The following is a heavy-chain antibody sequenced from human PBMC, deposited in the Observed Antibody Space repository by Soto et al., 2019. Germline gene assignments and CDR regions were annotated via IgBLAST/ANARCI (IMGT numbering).Heavy chain of an antibody. CDR3: ARDGDCGGDCYFDY. J-gene: IGHJ4*02. V-gene: IGHV3-30-3*01. CDR1: GFTFSSYA. CDR2: ISYDGSNK. Sequence: AGGSLRLSCAASGFTFSSYAMHWVRQAPGKGLEWVAVISYDGSNKYYADSVKGRFTISRDNPKNTLYLQMNSLRAEDTAVYYCARDGDCGGDCYFDYWGQGTLVTVSS. D-gene: IGHD2-21*02.